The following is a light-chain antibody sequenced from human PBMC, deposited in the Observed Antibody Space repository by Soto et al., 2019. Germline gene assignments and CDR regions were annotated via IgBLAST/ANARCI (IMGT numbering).Light chain of an antibody. J-gene: IGKJ1*01. V-gene: IGKV3-20*01. CDR2: GAS. CDR3: QQYNSYSPWT. CDR1: QSVSSSY. Sequence: EIVLTQSPGTLSLSPGERATLSCRASQSVSSSYLAWYQQKPGQAPRLLISGASSRATGIPDRFSGSGSATEFTLTISSLQPDDFATYYCQQYNSYSPWTFGQGTKVDI.